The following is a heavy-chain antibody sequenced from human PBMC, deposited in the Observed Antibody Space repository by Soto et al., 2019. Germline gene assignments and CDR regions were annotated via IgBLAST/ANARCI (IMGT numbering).Heavy chain of an antibody. CDR1: GFTFSSYG. Sequence: VQLVESGGGVVQPGRSLRLSCAASGFTFSSYGMHWVRQAPGKGLEWVAIISSDGSNKYYADSVKGRFTISRDNSKNTPYLQKNSLRAEDTAVYYCANGARITAAAEFVYWGLGTLVTVSS. V-gene: IGHV3-30*18. J-gene: IGHJ4*02. CDR2: ISSDGSNK. D-gene: IGHD6-13*01. CDR3: ANGARITAAAEFVY.